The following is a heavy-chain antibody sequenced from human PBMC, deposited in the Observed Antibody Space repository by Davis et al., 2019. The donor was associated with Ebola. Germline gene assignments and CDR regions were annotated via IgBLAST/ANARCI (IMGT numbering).Heavy chain of an antibody. CDR3: VRRYSDINGYSNYFDS. J-gene: IGHJ4*02. D-gene: IGHD3-22*01. CDR1: GDSISSGDYY. CDR2: IYYSGST. V-gene: IGHV4-30-4*01. Sequence: MPSETLSLTCTVSGDSISSGDYYWNWIRQSPGKGLEWIGYIYYSGSTDYNPSLKSRVTISVDTPNQFSLKLRTVTAADTAVYYCVRRYSDINGYSNYFDSWSQGTLVTVSS.